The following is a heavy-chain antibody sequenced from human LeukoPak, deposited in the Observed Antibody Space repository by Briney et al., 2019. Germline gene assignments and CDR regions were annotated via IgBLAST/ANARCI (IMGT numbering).Heavy chain of an antibody. V-gene: IGHV4-39*01. J-gene: IGHJ1*01. Sequence: SETLSLTCTVSGGSISSYYWDWIRQPPGKGLEWIGTIYYSGRTYYSPSLNSRVTMSVDTSNNQFSLNLRSVTAADTAVYYCARRRYYDGSGYLEWGRGTLLSVSS. CDR3: ARRRYYDGSGYLE. CDR2: IYYSGRT. D-gene: IGHD3-22*01. CDR1: GGSISSYY.